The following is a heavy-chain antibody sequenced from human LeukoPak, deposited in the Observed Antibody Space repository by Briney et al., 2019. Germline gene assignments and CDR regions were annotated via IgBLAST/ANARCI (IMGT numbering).Heavy chain of an antibody. J-gene: IGHJ4*02. D-gene: IGHD6-13*01. V-gene: IGHV3-30*18. CDR1: GFTFRNYG. Sequence: GESLRLSCAASGFTFRNYGMHCVRQAPGKGLEWVSVKSDDGSYKNYADSVKGRFTISRDNSNNTLYVQMNSLRAEDTAVYYCAKDRDTTSSGTFDYWGQGTLVT. CDR2: KSDDGSYK. CDR3: AKDRDTTSSGTFDY.